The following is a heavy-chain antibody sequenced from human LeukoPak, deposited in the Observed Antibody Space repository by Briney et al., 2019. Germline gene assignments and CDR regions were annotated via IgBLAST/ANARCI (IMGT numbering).Heavy chain of an antibody. CDR3: ARETRERYSSSWNGPHGDWFDP. Sequence: PSETLSLTCTVSGGSISSKSYYWGWIRQPPGKGLESIGSKSNSGSSYYNPSLKSRVTISVDTSKNQFSLKLSSVTAADTAVYYCARETRERYSSSWNGPHGDWFDPWGQGTLVTVSS. V-gene: IGHV4-39*07. CDR1: GGSISSKSYY. CDR2: KSNSGSS. D-gene: IGHD6-13*01. J-gene: IGHJ5*02.